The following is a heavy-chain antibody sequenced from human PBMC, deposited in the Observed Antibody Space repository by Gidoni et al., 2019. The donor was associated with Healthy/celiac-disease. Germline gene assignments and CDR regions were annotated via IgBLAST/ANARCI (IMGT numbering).Heavy chain of an antibody. CDR2: ICYSGST. CDR3: ARHADIVVVTASPYYFDY. CDR1: GGSLRSSSYY. D-gene: IGHD2-21*02. Sequence: QLQLQESGPGLVKPSETLSLTCTVPGGSLRSSSYYWGWIRQPPGKGLEWIGSICYSGSTYYNPSLKSRVTISVDTSKNQFSLKLSSVTAADTAVYYCARHADIVVVTASPYYFDYWGQGTLVTVSS. J-gene: IGHJ4*02. V-gene: IGHV4-39*01.